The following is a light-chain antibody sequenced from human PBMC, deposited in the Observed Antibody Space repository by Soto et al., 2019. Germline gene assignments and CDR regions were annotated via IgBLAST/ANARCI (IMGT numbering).Light chain of an antibody. CDR1: QRVDSY. CDR3: QQRTNWPLT. Sequence: PGERATLSCWASQRVDSYLAWYQQKPGQAPRLLIYDAFNRATGIPARFSGSGSGTDFTLTISSLEPEDFAVYYCQQRTNWPLTFGGGTKVEIK. V-gene: IGKV3-11*01. CDR2: DAF. J-gene: IGKJ4*01.